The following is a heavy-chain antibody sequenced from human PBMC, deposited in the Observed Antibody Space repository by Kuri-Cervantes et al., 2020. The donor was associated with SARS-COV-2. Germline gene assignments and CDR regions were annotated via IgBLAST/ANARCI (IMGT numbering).Heavy chain of an antibody. CDR2: ISTYNGNT. CDR3: ARDVGGITIFGVVIVDIYYMDV. D-gene: IGHD3-3*01. Sequence: ASVKVSWKASGYTFTSYGISWVRQAPGQGLEWMGWISTYNGNTNYAQKLQGRVTMTTDTSTSTAYMELRSLRSDDTAVYYCARDVGGITIFGVVIVDIYYMDVWGKGTTVTVSS. V-gene: IGHV1-18*01. J-gene: IGHJ6*03. CDR1: GYTFTSYG.